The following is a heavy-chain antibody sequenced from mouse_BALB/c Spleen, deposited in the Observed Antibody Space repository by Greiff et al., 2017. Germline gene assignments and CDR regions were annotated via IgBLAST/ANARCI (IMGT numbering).Heavy chain of an antibody. V-gene: IGHV1-7*01. J-gene: IGHJ4*01. CDR1: GYTFTSYW. CDR2: INPSTGYT. CDR3: AREGYDAMDY. Sequence: QVHVKQSGAELAKPGASVKMSCKASGYTFTSYWMHWVKQRPGQGLEWIGYINPSTGYTEYNQKFKDKATLTADKSSSTAYMQLSSLTSEDSAVYYCAREGYDAMDYWGQGTSVTVSS.